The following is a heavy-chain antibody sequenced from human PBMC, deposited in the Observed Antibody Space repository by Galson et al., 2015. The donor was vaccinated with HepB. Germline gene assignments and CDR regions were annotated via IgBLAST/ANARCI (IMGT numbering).Heavy chain of an antibody. Sequence: SVKVSCKASGGTFSSYAISWVRQAPGQGLEWMGGIIPIFGTANYAQKFQGRVTITADESTSTAYMELSSLRSEDTAVYYCARARVTIFGVGMGAFDIWGQGTMVTVSS. CDR2: IIPIFGTA. CDR3: ARARVTIFGVGMGAFDI. D-gene: IGHD3-3*01. V-gene: IGHV1-69*13. CDR1: GGTFSSYA. J-gene: IGHJ3*02.